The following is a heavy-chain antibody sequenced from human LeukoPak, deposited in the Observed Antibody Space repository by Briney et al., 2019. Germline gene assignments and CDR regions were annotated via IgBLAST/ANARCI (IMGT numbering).Heavy chain of an antibody. CDR3: AKEKSTTGTTYCFDY. V-gene: IGHV3-30*02. CDR1: GFTFSSYG. Sequence: PGGSLRLSCAASGFTFSSYGMHWVRQAPGKGLEWVAFIRYDGSNKYYADSVKGRFTISRDNSKNTLYLQMNSLRAEDTAVYYCAKEKSTTGTTYCFDYWGQGTLVTVSS. D-gene: IGHD1-1*01. CDR2: IRYDGSNK. J-gene: IGHJ4*02.